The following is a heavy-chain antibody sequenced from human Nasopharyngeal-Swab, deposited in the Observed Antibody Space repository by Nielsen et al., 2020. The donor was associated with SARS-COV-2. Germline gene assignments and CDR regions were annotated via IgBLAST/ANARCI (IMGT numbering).Heavy chain of an antibody. D-gene: IGHD3-3*01. CDR2: ISSSSTYI. J-gene: IGHJ4*01. V-gene: IGHV3-21*01. Sequence: VRQAPGKGLEWVSSISSSSTYIYYADSVKGRFTVSTDNAKNSLYLQMSSLRTEDAAVYYCARSPYYDFWSGYYTRFDDWGRGTLVTVSS. CDR3: ARSPYYDFWSGYYTRFDD.